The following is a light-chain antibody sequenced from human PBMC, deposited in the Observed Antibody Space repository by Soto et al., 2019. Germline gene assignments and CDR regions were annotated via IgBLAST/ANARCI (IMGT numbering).Light chain of an antibody. V-gene: IGLV2-14*01. CDR3: SSYTSRSTLA. CDR1: SSDVGGYNF. Sequence: QSALTQPASVSGSPGQSITISCTGTSSDVGGYNFVSWYQQHPGKAPKLMIYEVTDRPSGVSNRFSGSKSGSTASLTNSGLQAEDEADYYCSSYTSRSTLAFGGGTKLTVL. CDR2: EVT. J-gene: IGLJ2*01.